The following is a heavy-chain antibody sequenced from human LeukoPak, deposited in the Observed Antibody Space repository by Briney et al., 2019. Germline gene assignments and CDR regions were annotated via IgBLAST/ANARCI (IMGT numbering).Heavy chain of an antibody. Sequence: KPGGSLRLSCAASGFTFNDYFMSLVRQAPGKGLEWIAYISDGGHTIYFADSVKGRFSISRDNTKNSVFLQMNSLRPEDTAVYYCARDRYFRSGTWDYLDYWGQGTLVTVSS. D-gene: IGHD3-10*01. J-gene: IGHJ4*02. CDR3: ARDRYFRSGTWDYLDY. CDR1: GFTFNDYF. CDR2: ISDGGHTI. V-gene: IGHV3-11*04.